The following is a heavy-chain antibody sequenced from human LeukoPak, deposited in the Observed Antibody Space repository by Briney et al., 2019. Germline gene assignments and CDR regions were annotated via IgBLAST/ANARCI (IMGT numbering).Heavy chain of an antibody. CDR3: ARYVVYGSGKYYFDY. V-gene: IGHV4-39*01. CDR2: INYISTT. J-gene: IGHJ4*02. Sequence: PSETLSLTCTVSGGSVSSTTYYWRWSRQPPGRGVGWNASINYISTTSYNPSLKTRVTISVDTSENQFSLKLSSVTAADTAVYYCARYVVYGSGKYYFDYWGQGTLVTVSS. D-gene: IGHD3-10*01. CDR1: GGSVSSTTYY.